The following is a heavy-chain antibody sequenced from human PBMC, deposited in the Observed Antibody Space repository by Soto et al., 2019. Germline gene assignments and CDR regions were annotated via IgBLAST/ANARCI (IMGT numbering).Heavy chain of an antibody. J-gene: IGHJ6*02. CDR2: ISGSGGST. D-gene: IGHD2-8*01. CDR3: AKAHNLERINGYYGMDV. V-gene: IGHV3-23*01. Sequence: GGSLRLSCAASGFTFSSYAMSWVRQAPGKGLEWVSAISGSGGSTYYADSVKGRFTISRDNSKNTLYLQMNSLRAEDTAVYYCAKAHNLERINGYYGMDVWGQGTTVTVSS. CDR1: GFTFSSYA.